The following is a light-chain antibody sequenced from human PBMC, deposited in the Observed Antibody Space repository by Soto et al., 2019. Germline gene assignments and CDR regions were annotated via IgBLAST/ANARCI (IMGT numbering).Light chain of an antibody. CDR1: QSVARNL. J-gene: IGKJ2*01. CDR3: HQYANSPLT. Sequence: EIVLTQSPGTLSLSPGERATLSCRASQSVARNLLAWFQQRPGQPPRLLIYDAIGRATGIPDRFSGSGSATYFTLTINRLEPEDFAVYYCHQYANSPLTFGQGTKLEIK. V-gene: IGKV3-20*01. CDR2: DAI.